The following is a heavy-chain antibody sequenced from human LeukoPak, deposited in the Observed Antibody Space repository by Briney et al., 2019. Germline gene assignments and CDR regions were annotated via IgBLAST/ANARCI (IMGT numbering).Heavy chain of an antibody. CDR1: GFTFSSYA. Sequence: PGRSLRLSCAASGFTFSSYAMSWVRQAPGKGLEWVSAISGSGGSTYYADSVKGRFTISRDNSKNTLYLQMNSLRAEDTAVYYCAKDQTQWFGELLYTDYWGQGTLVTVSS. J-gene: IGHJ4*02. CDR2: ISGSGGST. CDR3: AKDQTQWFGELLYTDY. D-gene: IGHD3-10*01. V-gene: IGHV3-23*01.